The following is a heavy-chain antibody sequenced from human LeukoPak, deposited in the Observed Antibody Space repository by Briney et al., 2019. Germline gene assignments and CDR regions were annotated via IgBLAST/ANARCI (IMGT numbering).Heavy chain of an antibody. V-gene: IGHV3-30*18. Sequence: GRSLRLSCAASGFTFSNYGMHWVRQAPGKGLEWVAVISNDGSNKYYADSVKGRFTISRDNSKNTLYLQMNSLRAEDTAVYYCAKGDFTIFGCAFDYWGQGTLVTVSS. CDR1: GFTFSNYG. D-gene: IGHD3-3*01. CDR3: AKGDFTIFGCAFDY. J-gene: IGHJ4*02. CDR2: ISNDGSNK.